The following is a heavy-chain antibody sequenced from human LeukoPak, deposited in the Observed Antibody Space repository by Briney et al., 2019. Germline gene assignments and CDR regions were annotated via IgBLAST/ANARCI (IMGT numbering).Heavy chain of an antibody. CDR2: MLDTVTT. D-gene: IGHD5-18*01. Sequence: PSETLSLTCAVSGASMNTHYWSWIRQPPGKGLEWIGYMLDTVTTKDNPSLKSRFTLSADTCKNQFSLRLTSVTAADTAVYYCATIKRGNIFGYFDFWGQGIPVTVSS. CDR1: GASMNTHY. CDR3: ATIKRGNIFGYFDF. J-gene: IGHJ4*02. V-gene: IGHV4-59*11.